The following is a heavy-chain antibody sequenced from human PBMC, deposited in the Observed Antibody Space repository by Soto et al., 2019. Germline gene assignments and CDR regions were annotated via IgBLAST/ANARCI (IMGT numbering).Heavy chain of an antibody. D-gene: IGHD2-15*01. V-gene: IGHV3-33*01. CDR1: GFTFSSYG. CDR3: AREVGDGYYYYGMDV. J-gene: IGHJ6*02. CDR2: IWYDGSNK. Sequence: QVQLVESGGGVVQPGRSLRLSCAASGFTFSSYGMHWVSQAPGKGLEWVAVIWYDGSNKYYADSVKGRFTISRDNSKNTLYLQMNRLRAEDTAVYYCAREVGDGYYYYGMDVWGQGTTVTVSS.